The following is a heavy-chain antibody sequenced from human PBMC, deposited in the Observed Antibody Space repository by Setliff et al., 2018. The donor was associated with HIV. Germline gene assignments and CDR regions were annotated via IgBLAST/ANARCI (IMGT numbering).Heavy chain of an antibody. D-gene: IGHD5-12*01. CDR2: ISPYSGQT. Sequence: KVSCKSSGYSFGSYGINWVRQAPGQGLEWMGWISPYSGQTTYAQKFQGRITMTADTSTNTVHMELRSLRSDDTAVYYCASCGSDYYMDVWGRGTTVTVSS. CDR3: ASCGSDYYMDV. J-gene: IGHJ6*03. CDR1: GYSFGSYG. V-gene: IGHV1-18*01.